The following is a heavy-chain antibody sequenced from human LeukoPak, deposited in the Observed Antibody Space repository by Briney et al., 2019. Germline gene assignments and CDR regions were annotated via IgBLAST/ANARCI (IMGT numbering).Heavy chain of an antibody. CDR3: ARGARRMGLSSGGSCTY. J-gene: IGHJ4*02. V-gene: IGHV7-4-1*02. CDR1: GYTFTSYA. D-gene: IGHD2-15*01. CDR2: INTNTGNP. Sequence: ASVKVSCKASGYTFTSYAMNWVRQAPGQGLEWMGWINTNTGNPTYARGFTGRFVFSLDTSVSTAYLQISSLKAEDTAVYYCARGARRMGLSSGGSCTYWGQGTLVTVSS.